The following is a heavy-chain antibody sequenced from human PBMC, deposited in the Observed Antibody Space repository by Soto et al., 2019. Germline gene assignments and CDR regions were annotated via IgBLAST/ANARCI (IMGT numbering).Heavy chain of an antibody. V-gene: IGHV1-18*01. D-gene: IGHD4-17*01. CDR1: GYTFTSYG. J-gene: IGHJ2*01. CDR3: SREGGYGDYYWYCDF. CDR2: ISAYNGNT. Sequence: QVQLVQSGAEVKKPGASVKVSCKASGYTFTSYGISWVRQAPGQGLEWMGWISAYNGNTNYAQKLQGRVTMTTNTCTSTVYMELRSLRSDDTAVYYCSREGGYGDYYWYCDFWARGTLVTVSS.